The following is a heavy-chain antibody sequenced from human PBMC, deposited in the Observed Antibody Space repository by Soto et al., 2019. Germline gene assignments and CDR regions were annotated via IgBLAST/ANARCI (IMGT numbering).Heavy chain of an antibody. CDR3: ANSPGTPNPLFY. Sequence: GGSLRLSCAASGFTFSSYGMHWVRQAPGKGLEWVAVISYDGSNKYYADSVKGRFTISRDNSKNTLYLQMNSLRAEDTAVYYCANSPGTPNPLFYWGQGTLVTVSS. J-gene: IGHJ4*02. V-gene: IGHV3-30*18. CDR1: GFTFSSYG. CDR2: ISYDGSNK. D-gene: IGHD1-26*01.